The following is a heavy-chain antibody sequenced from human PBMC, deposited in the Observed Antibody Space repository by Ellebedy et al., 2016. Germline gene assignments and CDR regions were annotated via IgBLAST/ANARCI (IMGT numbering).Heavy chain of an antibody. CDR2: IIPIFGTA. CDR1: GGTFSSYA. D-gene: IGHD6-6*01. J-gene: IGHJ6*03. Sequence: SVKVSXKASGGTFSSYAISWVRQAPGQGLEWMGGIIPIFGTANYAQKFQGRVTITADESTSTAYMELSSLRSEDTAVYYCARGDITARGYYYYYMDVWGKGTTVTVSS. V-gene: IGHV1-69*13. CDR3: ARGDITARGYYYYYMDV.